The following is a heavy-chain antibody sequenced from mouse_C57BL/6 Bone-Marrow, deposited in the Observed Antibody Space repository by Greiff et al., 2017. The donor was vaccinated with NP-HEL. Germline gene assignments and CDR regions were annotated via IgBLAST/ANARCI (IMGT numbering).Heavy chain of an antibody. CDR2: IHPNSGST. Sequence: QVQLQQPGAELVKPGASVKLSCKASGYTFTSSWMHWVKQSPGQGLEWIGMIHPNSGSTNYNEKFKSKAKLTVDKSTSTAYMQLSSLTSEDAAVYYCARALHITTVVATDDWGQGTTLTVSS. D-gene: IGHD1-1*01. J-gene: IGHJ2*01. V-gene: IGHV1-64*01. CDR1: GYTFTSSW. CDR3: ARALHITTVVATDD.